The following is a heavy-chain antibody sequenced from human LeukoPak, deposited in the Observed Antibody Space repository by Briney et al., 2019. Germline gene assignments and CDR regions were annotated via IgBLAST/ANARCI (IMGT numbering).Heavy chain of an antibody. Sequence: GGSLRLSCAASGFTFSDFAMHWVRQTPGKGLEWVAFISDDGFNKAYADSVKGRFTISRDNSRNTLYLQMNSLRAEDTAVYYCARDRDATSWYYFDYWGQGTVGTVSS. CDR1: GFTFSDFA. D-gene: IGHD2-2*01. J-gene: IGHJ4*02. V-gene: IGHV3-30-3*01. CDR2: ISDDGFNK. CDR3: ARDRDATSWYYFDY.